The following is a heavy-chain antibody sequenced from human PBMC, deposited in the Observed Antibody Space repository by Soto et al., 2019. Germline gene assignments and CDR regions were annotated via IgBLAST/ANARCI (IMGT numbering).Heavy chain of an antibody. CDR1: GGSMSSSSYY. CDR2: IYYSGST. D-gene: IGHD6-13*01. V-gene: IGHV4-39*01. CDR3: ARRSSSWYYHGMDV. Sequence: SETLSLTCTVSGGSMSSSSYYWCWIRQPPGKGLEWIGSIYYSGSTYYNPSLKSRVTISVDTSKNQFSLKLSSVTAADTAVYYCARRSSSWYYHGMDVWGQGTTVTVSS. J-gene: IGHJ6*02.